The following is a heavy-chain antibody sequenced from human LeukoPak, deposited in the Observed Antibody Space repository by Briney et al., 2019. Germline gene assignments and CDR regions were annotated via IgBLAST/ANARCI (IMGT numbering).Heavy chain of an antibody. D-gene: IGHD3-3*01. J-gene: IGHJ4*02. CDR3: AIRGRYYDFWSGIVDY. CDR2: IYSGGST. Sequence: GGSLRLSCAASGFTVSSNYMSWVRRAPGKGLEWVSVIYSGGSTYYADSVKGRFTISRDNSRNTLYLQMNSLRAEDTAVYYCAIRGRYYDFWSGIVDYWGQGTLVTVSS. V-gene: IGHV3-66*02. CDR1: GFTVSSNY.